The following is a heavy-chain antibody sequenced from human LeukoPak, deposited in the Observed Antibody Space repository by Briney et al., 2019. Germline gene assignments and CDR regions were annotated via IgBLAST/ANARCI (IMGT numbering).Heavy chain of an antibody. Sequence: GGSLRLSCAASGFTFSSDALSWVRQAPAQGLEWVSAISGSGGSTYYADSAKGRFTISRDNSKNTLYLQMNSLRAEDTAVYYCAKRPGTTYPDYWGQGTLVTVSS. J-gene: IGHJ4*02. D-gene: IGHD1-1*01. CDR1: GFTFSSDA. V-gene: IGHV3-23*01. CDR3: AKRPGTTYPDY. CDR2: ISGSGGST.